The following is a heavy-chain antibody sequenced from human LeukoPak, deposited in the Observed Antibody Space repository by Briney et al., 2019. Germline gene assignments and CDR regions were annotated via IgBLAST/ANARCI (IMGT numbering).Heavy chain of an antibody. CDR3: AKDFDFWSGYAGRGFDY. V-gene: IGHV3-23*01. CDR1: GFTFSSYA. Sequence: GGSLRLSCAASGFTFSSYAMTWVRQAPGKGLEWVSALSGSGGSTYYADSVQGRFTISRDNSKNTLYLQMNSLRAEDTAVYYCAKDFDFWSGYAGRGFDYWGQGTLVTVSS. CDR2: LSGSGGST. D-gene: IGHD3-3*01. J-gene: IGHJ4*02.